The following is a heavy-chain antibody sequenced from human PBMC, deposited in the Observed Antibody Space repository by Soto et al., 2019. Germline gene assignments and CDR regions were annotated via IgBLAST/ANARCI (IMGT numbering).Heavy chain of an antibody. V-gene: IGHV1-69*06. Sequence: SVKVSCKASGGTFSSYAISWVRQAPGQGLEWMGGIIPIFGTANYAQKFQGRVTITADKSTSTAYMELSSLRSEDTAVYYCARAYYDILTGYYARIAYFDYWGQGTLVTVSS. J-gene: IGHJ4*02. CDR1: GGTFSSYA. CDR2: IIPIFGTA. CDR3: ARAYYDILTGYYARIAYFDY. D-gene: IGHD3-9*01.